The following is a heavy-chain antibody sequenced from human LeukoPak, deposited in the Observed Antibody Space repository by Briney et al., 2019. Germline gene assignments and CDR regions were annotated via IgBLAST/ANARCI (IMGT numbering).Heavy chain of an antibody. CDR3: QRVHWGLDY. V-gene: IGHV3-11*01. CDR1: GFTFSDHY. D-gene: IGHD3-16*01. Sequence: KPGGSLRLSCAVSGFTFSDHYMTWIRQAPGKGLEYISYLSNTGSDISYADSVKGRFSISRDNAKNSLYLQMNSLRAEDTAMYYGQRVHWGLDYWGQGTLVPVPS. CDR2: LSNTGSDI. J-gene: IGHJ4*02.